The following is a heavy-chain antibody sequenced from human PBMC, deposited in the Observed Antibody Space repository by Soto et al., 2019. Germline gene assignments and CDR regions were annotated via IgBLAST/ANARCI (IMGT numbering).Heavy chain of an antibody. CDR1: GGTFSSYT. Sequence: QVQLVQSGAEVKKPGSSVKVSCKASGGTFSSYTISWVRQAPGQGLEWMGRIIPILGIANYAQKFQGRVTXTXDXYTRTAYMELSSLRYEDSAVYYCSRAYGRPIGWFDPWGQGTLVTVSS. CDR3: SRAYGRPIGWFDP. V-gene: IGHV1-69*02. J-gene: IGHJ5*02. D-gene: IGHD3-10*01. CDR2: IIPILGIA.